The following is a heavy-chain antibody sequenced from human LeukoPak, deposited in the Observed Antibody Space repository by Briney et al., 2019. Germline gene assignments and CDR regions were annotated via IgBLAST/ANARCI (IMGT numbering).Heavy chain of an antibody. CDR3: AREDDSGYSVDY. V-gene: IGHV1-2*02. J-gene: IGHJ4*02. D-gene: IGHD4-23*01. CDR2: INPNSDVT. Sequence: ASVKVSCKASGYTFTGYYMHWVRQAPGQGFEWMGWINPNSDVTNYAQKFQGRVTVTSDTSISTAYMELSRLRSDDTAMYYCAREDDSGYSVDYWGQGTLVTVSS. CDR1: GYTFTGYY.